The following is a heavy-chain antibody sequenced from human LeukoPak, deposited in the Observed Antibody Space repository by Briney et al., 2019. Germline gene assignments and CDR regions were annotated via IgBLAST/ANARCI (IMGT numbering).Heavy chain of an antibody. J-gene: IGHJ4*02. Sequence: QPGGSLRLSCAASGFTFSSYAMSWVRQAPGKGLEWVSVISGSGDTTYYADSVKGRFTISRDNSKNTLYLQMNSLRAEDTAVYCCLCLYDTSGYYRFDYWGQGTLVTVSS. V-gene: IGHV3-23*01. D-gene: IGHD3-22*01. CDR2: ISGSGDTT. CDR3: LCLYDTSGYYRFDY. CDR1: GFTFSSYA.